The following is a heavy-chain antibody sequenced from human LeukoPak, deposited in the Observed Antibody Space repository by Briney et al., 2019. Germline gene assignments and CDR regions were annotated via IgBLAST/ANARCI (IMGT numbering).Heavy chain of an antibody. V-gene: IGHV4-59*01. D-gene: IGHD3-9*01. CDR2: IYYSGST. CDR1: GGSISSYY. J-gene: IGHJ4*02. CDR3: ARTYYDILTGYSSYLDY. Sequence: SETLSLTCTVSGGSISSYYWSWIRQPPGKGLEWIGYIYYSGSTNYNPSLKSRVTISVDTSKNQFSLKLSSVTAADTAVYYCARTYYDILTGYSSYLDYWGQGTLVTVSS.